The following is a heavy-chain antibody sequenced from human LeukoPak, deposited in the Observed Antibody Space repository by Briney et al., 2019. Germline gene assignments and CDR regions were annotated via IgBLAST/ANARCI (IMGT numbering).Heavy chain of an antibody. Sequence: GGSLRLSCAAPGFTFSSYEMNWVRQAPGKGLEWVSYIGSTSSYTNYADSVKGRFTISRDNAQNSLYLQMNSLRAEDTAVYYCARDFFRRFYYGTTGYFLAAYWGQGTLVTVSS. CDR2: IGSTSSYT. CDR3: ARDFFRRFYYGTTGYFLAAY. D-gene: IGHD3-22*01. J-gene: IGHJ4*02. V-gene: IGHV3-21*05. CDR1: GFTFSSYE.